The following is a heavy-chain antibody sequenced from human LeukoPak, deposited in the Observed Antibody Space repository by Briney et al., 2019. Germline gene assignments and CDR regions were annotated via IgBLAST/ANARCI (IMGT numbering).Heavy chain of an antibody. CDR2: IKSDGSST. V-gene: IGHV3-74*01. D-gene: IGHD4-17*01. CDR1: GFTFRSYW. Sequence: GGSLRLSCAASGFTFRSYWMHWVRLPPGKGLVWVSRIKSDGSSTSYADFVKGRFTISRDNAKNTLYLQMNSLRAEDTAVYYCARGDPTVTTTGSGGLDIWGQGTMVSVSS. CDR3: ARGDPTVTTTGSGGLDI. J-gene: IGHJ3*02.